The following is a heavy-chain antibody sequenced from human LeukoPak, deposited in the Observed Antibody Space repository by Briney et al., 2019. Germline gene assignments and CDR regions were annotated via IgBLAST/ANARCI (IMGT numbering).Heavy chain of an antibody. Sequence: ASVKVSCKASGGTFSSYAISWVRQAPGQGLEWMGWINPNSGGTNYAQKFQGRVTMTRDTSISTAYMELSRLRSDDTAVYYCARVPFGVVSRYFDYWGQGTLVTVSS. V-gene: IGHV1-2*02. CDR1: GGTFSSYA. CDR2: INPNSGGT. D-gene: IGHD3-3*01. CDR3: ARVPFGVVSRYFDY. J-gene: IGHJ4*02.